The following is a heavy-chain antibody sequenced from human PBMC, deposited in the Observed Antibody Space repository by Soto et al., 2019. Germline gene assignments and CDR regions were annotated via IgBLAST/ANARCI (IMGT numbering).Heavy chain of an antibody. Sequence: SETLSLTCTVSGGSISSSSYYWGWIRQPPGKGLEWIGSIYYSGSTYYNPSLKSRVTISVDTSKNQFSLKLSSVTAADTAVYYCARHTATIPGYWGQGTLVTVSS. J-gene: IGHJ4*02. CDR2: IYYSGST. V-gene: IGHV4-39*01. CDR3: ARHTATIPGY. CDR1: GGSISSSSYY. D-gene: IGHD5-12*01.